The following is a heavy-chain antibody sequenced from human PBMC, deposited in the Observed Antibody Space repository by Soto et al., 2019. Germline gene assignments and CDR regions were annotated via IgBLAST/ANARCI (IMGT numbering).Heavy chain of an antibody. D-gene: IGHD1-7*01. J-gene: IGHJ5*02. V-gene: IGHV3-74*01. CDR3: AREAGWDNWNYEWFDP. CDR1: GFTFSSYW. CDR2: INSDGSST. Sequence: GGSLRLSCAASGFTFSSYWMHWVRQAPGKGLVWVSRINSDGSSTSYADSVKGRFTISRDNAKNTLYLQMNSLRAEDTAVYYCAREAGWDNWNYEWFDPWGQGTLVTVSS.